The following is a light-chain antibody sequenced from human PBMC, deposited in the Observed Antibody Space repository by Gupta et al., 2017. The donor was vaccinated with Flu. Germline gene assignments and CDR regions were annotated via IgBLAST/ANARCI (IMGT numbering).Light chain of an antibody. CDR3: QTWGTGIWV. V-gene: IGLV4-69*01. CDR1: SGHRRYA. Sequence: QLVVTQSPSTSASLGASVDLTCTLSSGHRRYAIAWHQQQPEKGPRFLMRLNSDGSHTKGDGIPDRFSGSSSGAERYLTISSLQSDDEADYYCQTWGTGIWVFGGGTKLTVL. CDR2: LNSDGSH. J-gene: IGLJ3*02.